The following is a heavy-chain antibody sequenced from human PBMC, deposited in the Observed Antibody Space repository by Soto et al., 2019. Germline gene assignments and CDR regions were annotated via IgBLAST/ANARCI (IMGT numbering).Heavy chain of an antibody. CDR3: ARTPYNWNYGGYYGMDV. CDR2: IYYSGST. V-gene: IGHV4-30-4*01. J-gene: IGHJ6*02. CDR1: GGSISSGDYY. D-gene: IGHD1-7*01. Sequence: QVQLQESGPGLVKPSQTLSLTCTVSGGSISSGDYYWSWIRQPPGKGLEWIGYIYYSGSTYYNPSLKSRVTISVDTSKHQFSLKLSSVTAADTAVYYCARTPYNWNYGGYYGMDVWGQGTTVTVSS.